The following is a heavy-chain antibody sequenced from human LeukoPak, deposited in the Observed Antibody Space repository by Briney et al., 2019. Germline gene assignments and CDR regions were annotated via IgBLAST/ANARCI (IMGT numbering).Heavy chain of an antibody. CDR3: AKGGLSSTSCPDS. D-gene: IGHD2-2*01. J-gene: IGHJ4*02. CDR1: GFTFSSYA. V-gene: IGHV3-23*01. CDR2: ISGSGGST. Sequence: GGSLRLSCAASGFTFSSYAMSWVRQAPGKGLEWVSAISGSGGSTYYADSVKGRFTISRDNAKNTLYLQMNSLRAEDTALYYCAKGGLSSTSCPDSWGQGTLVTVSS.